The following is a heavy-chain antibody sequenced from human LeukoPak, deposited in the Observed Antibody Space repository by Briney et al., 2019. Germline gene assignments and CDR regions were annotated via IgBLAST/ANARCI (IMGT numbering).Heavy chain of an antibody. CDR3: ARDHLGAYGMDV. CDR1: GFTFSSYG. Sequence: GGSLRLSCAASGFTFSSYGMHWVRQAPGKGLEYVSAISSNGGSTYYANSVKGRFTISRDNSKNTLYLQMGSPRAEDMAVYYCARDHLGAYGMDVWGQGTTVTVSS. J-gene: IGHJ6*02. CDR2: ISSNGGST. V-gene: IGHV3-64*01. D-gene: IGHD3-16*01.